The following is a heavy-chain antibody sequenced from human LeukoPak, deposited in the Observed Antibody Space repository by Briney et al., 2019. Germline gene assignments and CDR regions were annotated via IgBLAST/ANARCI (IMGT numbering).Heavy chain of an antibody. J-gene: IGHJ4*02. CDR3: ARARIRGYSGYDPYYFDY. CDR2: IIPIFGTA. D-gene: IGHD5-12*01. V-gene: IGHV1-69*05. Sequence: ASVKVSCKASGGTFSSYAISWVRQAPGQGLGWMGGIIPIFGTANYAQKFQGRVTITTDESTSTAYMELSSLRSEDTAVYYCARARIRGYSGYDPYYFDYWGQGTLVTVSS. CDR1: GGTFSSYA.